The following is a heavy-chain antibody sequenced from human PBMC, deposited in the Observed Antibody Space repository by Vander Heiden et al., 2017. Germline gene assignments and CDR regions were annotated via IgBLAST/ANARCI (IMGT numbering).Heavy chain of an antibody. J-gene: IGHJ6*02. CDR1: GYTFTSYY. CDR3: AREGNYGMDV. CDR2: INPSGGST. Sequence: QVQLVQSGAAVKKPGASVKVSCKASGYTFTSYYMHWVRQAPGQGLEWMGRINPSGGSTSYAQKFQGRVTMTRDTSTSTVYMDLSSLRSEDTGGYYCAREGNYGMDVWGQGTPVTVSS. V-gene: IGHV1-46*03.